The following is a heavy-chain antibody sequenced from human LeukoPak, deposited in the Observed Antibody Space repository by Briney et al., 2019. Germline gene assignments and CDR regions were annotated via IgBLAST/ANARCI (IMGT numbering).Heavy chain of an antibody. CDR2: VKHDGSDK. V-gene: IGHV3-7*01. J-gene: IGHJ3*02. Sequence: GGSLRLSCAASGFSFSSYWMTWVRQAPGKGLEPVASVKHDGSDKYYADSVKGRFTISRDNARKSLYLQMNSLRADDTAVYYCARGASVVAGSDNAFDIWGQGTMVTVSS. CDR3: ARGASVVAGSDNAFDI. CDR1: GFSFSSYW. D-gene: IGHD6-19*01.